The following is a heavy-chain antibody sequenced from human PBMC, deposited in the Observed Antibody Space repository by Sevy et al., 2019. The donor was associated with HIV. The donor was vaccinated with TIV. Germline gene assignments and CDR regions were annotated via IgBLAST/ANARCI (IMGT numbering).Heavy chain of an antibody. J-gene: IGHJ4*02. CDR3: AKLIAAAGPRHFDY. CDR1: GFTFSSYG. Sequence: GGSLRLSCAASGFTFSSYGMHWVRQAPGKGLEWVAVISYDGSNKYYADSVKGRFTISRDNSKNTLYLQMNSLRAEDTAGYYCAKLIAAAGPRHFDYWGQGTLVTVSS. V-gene: IGHV3-30*18. D-gene: IGHD6-13*01. CDR2: ISYDGSNK.